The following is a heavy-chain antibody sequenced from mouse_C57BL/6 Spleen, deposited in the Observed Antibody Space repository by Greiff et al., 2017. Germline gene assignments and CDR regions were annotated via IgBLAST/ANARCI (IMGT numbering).Heavy chain of an antibody. V-gene: IGHV1-53*01. CDR2: INPSNGGT. Sequence: QVQLQQPGTELVKPGASVKLSCKASGYTFTSYWMHWVKQRPGQGLEWIGNINPSNGGTNYNEKFKSKATLTVDKSSSTAYMQRSSLTSEDSAVYYCARPDYGSSHYYFDYWGQGTTLTVSS. D-gene: IGHD1-1*01. CDR3: ARPDYGSSHYYFDY. J-gene: IGHJ2*01. CDR1: GYTFTSYW.